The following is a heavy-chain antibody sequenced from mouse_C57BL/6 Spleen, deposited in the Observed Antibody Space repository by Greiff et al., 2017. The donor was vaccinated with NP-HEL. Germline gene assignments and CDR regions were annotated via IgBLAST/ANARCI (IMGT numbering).Heavy chain of an antibody. CDR1: GFNIKDYY. V-gene: IGHV14-1*01. CDR3: TTGGNYEDWYFDV. CDR2: IDPEDGDT. Sequence: VQLQQSGAELVRPGASVKLSCTASGFNIKDYYMHWVKQRPEQGLEWIGRIDPEDGDTEYAPKFQGKATMTADTSSNTAYLQLSSLTSEDTAVYYCTTGGNYEDWYFDVWGTGTTVTVSS. D-gene: IGHD2-1*01. J-gene: IGHJ1*03.